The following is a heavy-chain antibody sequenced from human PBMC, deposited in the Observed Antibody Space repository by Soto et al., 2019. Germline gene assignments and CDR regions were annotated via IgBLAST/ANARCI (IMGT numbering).Heavy chain of an antibody. CDR2: ISGSGGST. J-gene: IGHJ3*02. CDR3: AKGSLFEDGWTRDAFDI. D-gene: IGHD6-19*01. CDR1: GFTFSSYA. Sequence: GGSLRLSCAASGFTFSSYAMSWVRQAPGKGLEWVSAISGSGGSTYYADSVKGRFTISRDNSKNTLYLQMNSLRAEDTAVYYCAKGSLFEDGWTRDAFDIWGQGTMVTVSS. V-gene: IGHV3-23*01.